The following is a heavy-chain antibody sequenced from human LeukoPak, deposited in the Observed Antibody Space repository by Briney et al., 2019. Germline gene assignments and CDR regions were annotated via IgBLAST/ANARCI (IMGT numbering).Heavy chain of an antibody. CDR1: GYTFTGYY. V-gene: IGHV1-2*02. J-gene: IGHJ5*02. CDR3: ATLQGVGGVVVPAARRGWFDP. D-gene: IGHD2-2*01. CDR2: INPNSGGT. Sequence: ASVKVSCKASGYTFTGYYMHWVRQAPGQGLEWMGWINPNSGGTNYAQKFQGRVTMTRDTSISTAYMELSRLRSEDTAVYYCATLQGVGGVVVPAARRGWFDPWGQGTLVTVSS.